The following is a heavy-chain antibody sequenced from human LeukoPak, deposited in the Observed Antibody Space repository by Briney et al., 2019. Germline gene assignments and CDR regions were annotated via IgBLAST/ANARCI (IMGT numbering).Heavy chain of an antibody. J-gene: IGHJ4*02. CDR3: ARGSGYSSSSVDFDY. Sequence: VASVKVSCKASGYTFTDNYMHWVRQAPGQGLEWMGWISAYNGNTNYAQKLQGRVTMTTDTSTSTAYMELRSLRSDDTAVYYCARGSGYSSSSVDFDYWGQGTLVTVSS. CDR2: ISAYNGNT. CDR1: GYTFTDNY. V-gene: IGHV1-18*04. D-gene: IGHD6-6*01.